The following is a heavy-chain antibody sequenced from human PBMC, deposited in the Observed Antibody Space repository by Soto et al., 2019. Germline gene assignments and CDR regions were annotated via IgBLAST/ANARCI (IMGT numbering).Heavy chain of an antibody. J-gene: IGHJ4*02. Sequence: PSETLSLTCAVYGGSVSSGSYYWSWIRQPPGKGLEWIGEMSHSGGTHFNPSLKSRVTISVDTSKNQFSLKLSSVTAADTAVYYCARQGDYYGSGSFDYWGQGTLVTVSS. CDR1: GGSVSSGSYY. D-gene: IGHD3-10*01. V-gene: IGHV4-39*01. CDR3: ARQGDYYGSGSFDY. CDR2: MSHSGGT.